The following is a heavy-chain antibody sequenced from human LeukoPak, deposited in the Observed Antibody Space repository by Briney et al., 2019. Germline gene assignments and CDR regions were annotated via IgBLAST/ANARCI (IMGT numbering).Heavy chain of an antibody. CDR3: ARDQRYGSRSYYNPYYYGMDV. D-gene: IGHD3-10*01. J-gene: IGHJ6*02. V-gene: IGHV1-3*01. CDR2: INAGNGDT. Sequence: ASVKVSCKGSGYTFTSYTMHWVRQAPGQRLEWIGWINAGNGDTKYSQKFQGIVTITRDSSASRAYMELSSLRSEDTAVYYCARDQRYGSRSYYNPYYYGMDVWGQGTTVTVSS. CDR1: GYTFTSYT.